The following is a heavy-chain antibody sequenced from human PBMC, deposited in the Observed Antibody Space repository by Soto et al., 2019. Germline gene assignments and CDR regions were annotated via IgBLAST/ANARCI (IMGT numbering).Heavy chain of an antibody. V-gene: IGHV1-18*01. CDR3: ARDRNYYDSSGYCDY. D-gene: IGHD3-22*01. J-gene: IGHJ4*02. Sequence: ASVKVSCKASGYTFTSYAISWVRQAPGQGLEWMGWISAYNGNTNYAQKLQGRVTMTTDTSTTTAYMELSSLRSDDTAVYYCARDRNYYDSSGYCDYWGQGTLVTVSS. CDR1: GYTFTSYA. CDR2: ISAYNGNT.